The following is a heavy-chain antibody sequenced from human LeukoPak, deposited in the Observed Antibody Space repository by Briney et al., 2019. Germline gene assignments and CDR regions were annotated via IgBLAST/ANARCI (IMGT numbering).Heavy chain of an antibody. J-gene: IGHJ3*02. V-gene: IGHV3-21*01. CDR3: ARDLKFGELSGFAFDI. CDR1: GFTFSSYS. CDR2: ISSSSYI. D-gene: IGHD3-10*01. Sequence: PGGSLRLSCAASGFTFSSYSMNWVRQAPGKGLEWVSSISSSSYIYYADSVKGRFTISRDNAKNSLYLQMNSLRAEDTAVYYCARDLKFGELSGFAFDIWGQGTMVTVSS.